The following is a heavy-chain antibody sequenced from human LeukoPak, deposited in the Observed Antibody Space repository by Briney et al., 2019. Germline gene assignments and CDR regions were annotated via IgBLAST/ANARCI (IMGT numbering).Heavy chain of an antibody. CDR2: ISTDGNDK. D-gene: IGHD5/OR15-5a*01. CDR1: GFTFSDYY. Sequence: GGSLRLSCAASGFTFSDYYMDWVRQAPGKGLEWLTVISTDGNDKHYADSVKGRFTVSRDNSKNTPFLQMNNLRTEDTAVYYCAKDKSVSADYYFDYWGQGTLVTVSS. V-gene: IGHV3-30*04. J-gene: IGHJ4*02. CDR3: AKDKSVSADYYFDY.